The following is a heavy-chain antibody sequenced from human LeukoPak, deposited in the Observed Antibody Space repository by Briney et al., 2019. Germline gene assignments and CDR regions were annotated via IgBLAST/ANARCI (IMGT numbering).Heavy chain of an antibody. Sequence: GGSLRLSCAASGFTFDDYAMHWVRQAPGKGLEWVSLIGGDGGSTYYADSVKGRFTISRDNSKNSLYLQMNSLRTEDTALYYCAKECGGSYSPAFCGVDYWGQGTLVTVSS. CDR2: IGGDGGST. V-gene: IGHV3-43*02. J-gene: IGHJ4*02. D-gene: IGHD1-26*01. CDR1: GFTFDDYA. CDR3: AKECGGSYSPAFCGVDY.